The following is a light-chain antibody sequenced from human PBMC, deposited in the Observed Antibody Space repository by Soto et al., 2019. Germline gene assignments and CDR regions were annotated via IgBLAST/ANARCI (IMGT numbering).Light chain of an antibody. Sequence: QSVLTQPPSVSGAPGQRVTISCTGNSSNIGAGYDVHWYQQLPGIAPKLRIYGNSNRPSGVPDRFSGSKSGTSASLAITGLQAEDEADYYCQSYDSSLSGWVFGGGTKLTVL. CDR1: SSNIGAGYD. CDR3: QSYDSSLSGWV. V-gene: IGLV1-40*01. J-gene: IGLJ3*02. CDR2: GNS.